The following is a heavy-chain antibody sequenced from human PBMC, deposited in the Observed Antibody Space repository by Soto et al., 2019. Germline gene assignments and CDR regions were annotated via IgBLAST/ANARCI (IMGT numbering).Heavy chain of an antibody. V-gene: IGHV1-3*01. Sequence: ASVKVSCKASGYTFTSYAMHWVRQAPGQRLEWMGWINAGNGNTKYSQKFQGRVTITRDTSASTAYMELSSLRSEDTAVYYCASLLPYVSGRTPNSDGMDVWGQGTSVIGSS. CDR3: ASLLPYVSGRTPNSDGMDV. J-gene: IGHJ6*02. CDR2: INAGNGNT. D-gene: IGHD3-10*01. CDR1: GYTFTSYA.